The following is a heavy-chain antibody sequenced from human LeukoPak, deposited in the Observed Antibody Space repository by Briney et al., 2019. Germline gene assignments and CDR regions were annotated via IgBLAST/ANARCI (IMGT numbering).Heavy chain of an antibody. CDR3: ARVRVWFGELSDY. CDR1: GGSFSGYY. CDR2: INHSGST. Sequence: PSETLSLTCAVYGGSFSGYYWSWIRQPPGKGLEWIGEINHSGSTNYNPSLKSRVTISVDTSKNQFSLKLSSVTAADTAVYYCARVRVWFGELSDYWGQGTLVTVSS. D-gene: IGHD3-10*01. J-gene: IGHJ4*02. V-gene: IGHV4-34*01.